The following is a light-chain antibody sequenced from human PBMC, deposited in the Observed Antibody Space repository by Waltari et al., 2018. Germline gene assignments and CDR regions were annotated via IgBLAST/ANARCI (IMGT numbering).Light chain of an antibody. J-gene: IGKJ1*01. CDR1: QNINTW. CDR3: LQYNGEPRT. V-gene: IGKV1-5*03. Sequence: DIQMTQSPSTLSASVGDRVTITCRASQNINTWLAWHQQKPGKAPKLLTYKASSLESGVPSRFSGSGSGTEFTLTISSLQPDDFATYYCLQYNGEPRTFGQGTKVEVK. CDR2: KAS.